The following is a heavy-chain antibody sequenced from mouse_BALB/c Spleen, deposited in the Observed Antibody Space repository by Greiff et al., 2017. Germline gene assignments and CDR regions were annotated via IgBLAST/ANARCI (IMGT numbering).Heavy chain of an antibody. CDR2: ISSGGSYT. D-gene: IGHD5-1*01. CDR1: GFTFSSYS. V-gene: IGHV5-6*02. CDR3: EGHEGVLLRWYFDV. Sequence: EVKLVESGGDLVKPGGSLKLSCAASGFTFSSYSMSWVRQTPDKRLEWVATISSGGSYTYYPDSVKGRFTISRDNAKNTLYLQMSSLKSEDTAMYYCEGHEGVLLRWYFDVWGAGTTVTVSS. J-gene: IGHJ1*01.